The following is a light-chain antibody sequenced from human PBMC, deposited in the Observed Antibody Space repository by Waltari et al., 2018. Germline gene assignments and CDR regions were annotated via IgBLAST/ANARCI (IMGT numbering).Light chain of an antibody. CDR1: QSILSTSNNKNY. Sequence: DIVMTQSPDSLTVSLGERATINCKSSQSILSTSNNKNYLVWYQQKPGQPPKLLIYWASTRESGVPDRFSGSGYGTDFTLTISSLQAEDVAVYYCQQYYSSLITFGQGTRLEIK. J-gene: IGKJ5*01. V-gene: IGKV4-1*01. CDR2: WAS. CDR3: QQYYSSLIT.